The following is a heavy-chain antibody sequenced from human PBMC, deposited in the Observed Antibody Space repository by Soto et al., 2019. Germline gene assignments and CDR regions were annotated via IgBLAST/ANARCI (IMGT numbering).Heavy chain of an antibody. D-gene: IGHD2-21*01. V-gene: IGHV3-30-3*01. CDR2: ISHDGSNE. CDR1: GFTFSSYA. Sequence: PGGSVRLSCAASGFTFSSYAMHWVRQAPGKGLEWVAVISHDGSNEYYADSVKGRFTISRDNSKNMLYLQMNSLRAEATAVYYCSRDICRLFNIVIGVIQAPAYWRHATLVTV. CDR3: SRDICRLFNIVIGVIQAPAY. J-gene: IGHJ4*01.